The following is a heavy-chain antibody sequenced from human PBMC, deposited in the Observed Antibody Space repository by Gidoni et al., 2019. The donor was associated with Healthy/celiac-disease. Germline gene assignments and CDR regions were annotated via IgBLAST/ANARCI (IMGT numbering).Heavy chain of an antibody. V-gene: IGHV1-8*01. Sequence: QVQLVQSGAEVKKPGASVKVSCKASGYTFNSYDINWVRQATGQGLEWMGWMNPNSGNTGYAQKFQGRVTMTRNTSISTAYMELSSLRSEDTAVYYCARDGESSWIQLWKSKNYYYYGIDVWGQGTTVTVSS. CDR2: MNPNSGNT. J-gene: IGHJ6*02. D-gene: IGHD5-18*01. CDR1: GYTFNSYD. CDR3: ARDGESSWIQLWKSKNYYYYGIDV.